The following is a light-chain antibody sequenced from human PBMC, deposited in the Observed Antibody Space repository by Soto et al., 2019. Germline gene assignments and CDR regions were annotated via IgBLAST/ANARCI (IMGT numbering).Light chain of an antibody. Sequence: IVLTQSPGSLSLSPWERATLSCRASQSVNSRLAWYQHKPGQAPRLLISGASSRATGIPDRFSGSGSGTDFTLTISRLEPEDFAVYYCQQYGSSTGTFGPGTKVDIK. CDR1: QSVNSR. V-gene: IGKV3-20*01. CDR3: QQYGSSTGT. CDR2: GAS. J-gene: IGKJ3*01.